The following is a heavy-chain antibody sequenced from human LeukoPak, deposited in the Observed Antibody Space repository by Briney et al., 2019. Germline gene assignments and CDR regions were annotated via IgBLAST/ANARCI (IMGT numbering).Heavy chain of an antibody. D-gene: IGHD1-26*01. CDR3: ARSLSGSYYRPAGYYFDY. Sequence: VASVKVSCKASGYTFTSYGISWVRQAPGQGLEWMGWISAYNGNTNYAQKLQGRVTMTTDTSTSTAYMELRSLRSDDTAVYYCARSLSGSYYRPAGYYFDYWGQGTLVTVSS. CDR2: ISAYNGNT. CDR1: GYTFTSYG. V-gene: IGHV1-18*01. J-gene: IGHJ4*02.